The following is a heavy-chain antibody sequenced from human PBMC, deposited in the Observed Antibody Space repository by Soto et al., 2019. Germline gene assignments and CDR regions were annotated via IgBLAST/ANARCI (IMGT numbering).Heavy chain of an antibody. CDR2: IIPIFGTA. CDR1: GGTYSSYA. D-gene: IGHD3-22*01. V-gene: IGHV1-69*13. Sequence: SVKVSCKASGGTYSSYASSWVRQAPGQGLEWMGGIIPIFGTANYAQKFQGRVTITADESTSTAYMELSSLRSEDTAVYYCARSGYYQYYFDYWGQGTLVTVSS. CDR3: ARSGYYQYYFDY. J-gene: IGHJ4*02.